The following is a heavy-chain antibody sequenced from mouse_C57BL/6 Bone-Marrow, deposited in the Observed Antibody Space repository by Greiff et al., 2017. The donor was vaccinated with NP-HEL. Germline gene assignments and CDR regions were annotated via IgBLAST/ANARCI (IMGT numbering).Heavy chain of an antibody. CDR2: ISNGGGST. V-gene: IGHV5-12*01. J-gene: IGHJ3*01. CDR1: GFTFSDYY. CDR3: ARHTGVAY. Sequence: EVQLVESGGGLVQPGGSLKLSCAASGFTFSDYYMYWVRQTPEKRLEWVAYISNGGGSTYYPDTVKGRFTISRDNAKNTLYRQMSRLKSEDTAMYYCARHTGVAYWGQGTLVTVSA.